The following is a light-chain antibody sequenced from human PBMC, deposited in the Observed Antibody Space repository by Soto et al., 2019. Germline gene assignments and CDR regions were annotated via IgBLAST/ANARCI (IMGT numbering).Light chain of an antibody. CDR3: QQFSNWPPLT. CDR1: QSVSSD. Sequence: EIVMTQSPVTLSVSPGERATLSCRASQSVSSDLAWYQQKPGQAPRLLIYRASTRATGIPARFSGSGSGTEFTLTINSLPSEDFAVYYCQQFSNWPPLTFGQGTKVEIK. V-gene: IGKV3-15*01. J-gene: IGKJ1*01. CDR2: RAS.